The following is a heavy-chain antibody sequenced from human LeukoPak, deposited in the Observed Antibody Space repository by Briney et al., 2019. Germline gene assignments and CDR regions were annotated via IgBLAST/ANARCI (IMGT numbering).Heavy chain of an antibody. CDR3: ASLYSSGWADY. CDR2: INHSGST. V-gene: IGHV4-34*01. J-gene: IGHJ4*02. Sequence: SETLSLTRAVYGGSFSGYYWSWIRPPPGKGLEWIGEINHSGSTNYNPSLKSRVTISVDTSKNQFSLKLSSVTAADTAVYYCASLYSSGWADYWGQGTLVTVSS. D-gene: IGHD6-19*01. CDR1: GGSFSGYY.